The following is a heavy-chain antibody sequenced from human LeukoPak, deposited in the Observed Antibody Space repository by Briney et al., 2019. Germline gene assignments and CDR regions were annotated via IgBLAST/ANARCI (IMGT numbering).Heavy chain of an antibody. CDR1: GGSISSGAYY. J-gene: IGHJ6*02. V-gene: IGHV4-30-4*08. D-gene: IGHD6-13*01. CDR3: ARQRSIAAAGTDYYYGMDV. Sequence: SQTLSLTCTVSGGSISSGAYYWSWVRQHPGKGLEWIGSIYYSGSTNYNPSLKSRVTISVDTSKNQFSLKLSSVTAADTAVYYCARQRSIAAAGTDYYYGMDVWGQGTTVTVSS. CDR2: IYYSGST.